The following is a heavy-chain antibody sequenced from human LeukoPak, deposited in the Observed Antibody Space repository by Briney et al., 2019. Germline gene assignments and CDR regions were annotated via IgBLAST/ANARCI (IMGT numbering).Heavy chain of an antibody. D-gene: IGHD6-13*01. CDR2: IKEDGSEK. J-gene: IGHJ6*02. CDR1: EFTFSSHW. Sequence: GGSLRLSCAASEFTFSSHWMSWVRQAPGKGLEWVANIKEDGSEKYYVDSVKGRFTISRDNAKNSLYLQMNSLRAEDTAVYYCARDGARYSSSYYYYSMDVWGQGTTVTVSS. CDR3: ARDGARYSSSYYYYSMDV. V-gene: IGHV3-7*01.